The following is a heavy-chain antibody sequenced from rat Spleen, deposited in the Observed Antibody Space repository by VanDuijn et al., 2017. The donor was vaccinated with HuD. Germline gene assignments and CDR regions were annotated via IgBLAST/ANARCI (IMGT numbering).Heavy chain of an antibody. D-gene: IGHD1-6*01. Sequence: QVQLKESGPGLVQPSQTLSLTCTVSGFSLSSYGVLWVRQPPGKSLEWMGVIWSNGKTNSNSALKSRLSISRDTSKSQVFLKMNSLQTEDTATYYCARWAGFFHYWGQGVMVTVSS. J-gene: IGHJ2*01. CDR3: ARWAGFFHY. V-gene: IGHV2-13*01. CDR1: GFSLSSYG. CDR2: IWSNGKT.